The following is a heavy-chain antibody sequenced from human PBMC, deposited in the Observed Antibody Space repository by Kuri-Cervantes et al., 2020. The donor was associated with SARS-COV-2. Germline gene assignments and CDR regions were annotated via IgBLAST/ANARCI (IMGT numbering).Heavy chain of an antibody. V-gene: IGHV3-30*02. CDR2: IRYDGSDK. J-gene: IGHJ5*02. D-gene: IGHD6-13*01. CDR1: GFTFGGYD. CDR3: AKGSNSWASHIDL. Sequence: LSLTLLPSGFTFGGYDMHWVRQAPGKGLEWVAFIRYDGSDKYYADSVKGRFTIPRDSSKNTLYLQMNSLRAEDTAVYYCAKGSNSWASHIDLWGQGTLVTVSS.